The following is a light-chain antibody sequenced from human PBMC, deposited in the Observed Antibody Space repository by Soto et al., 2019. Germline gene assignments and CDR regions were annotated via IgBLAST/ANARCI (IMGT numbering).Light chain of an antibody. CDR1: QSISSSY. CDR2: DAS. J-gene: IGKJ5*01. Sequence: EIVLTQSPCTLSLSPGERATLSCRASQSISSSYLAWYQQKPGQAPRLLIYDASNRATGIPARFSGSGSGTDFTLTISSLEPEDFAVYYCQQRSNWPPITFGQGTRLE. V-gene: IGKV3-11*01. CDR3: QQRSNWPPIT.